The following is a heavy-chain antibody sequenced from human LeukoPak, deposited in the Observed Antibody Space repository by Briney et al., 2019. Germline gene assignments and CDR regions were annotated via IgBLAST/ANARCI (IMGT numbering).Heavy chain of an antibody. Sequence: TLSLTCTVSGGSISSGDYYWSWIRQPPGKGLEWIGYIYYSGSTYYTPSLKSRVTISVDTSKNQFSLKLSSVTAADTAVYYCARYYYGSGRGTYGMDVWGQGTAVTVSS. D-gene: IGHD3-10*01. CDR3: ARYYYGSGRGTYGMDV. J-gene: IGHJ6*02. CDR1: GGSISSGDYY. V-gene: IGHV4-30-4*01. CDR2: IYYSGST.